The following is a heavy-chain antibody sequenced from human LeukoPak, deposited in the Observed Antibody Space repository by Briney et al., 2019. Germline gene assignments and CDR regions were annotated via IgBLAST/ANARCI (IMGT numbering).Heavy chain of an antibody. J-gene: IGHJ4*02. Sequence: ASVKVSCKASGYTFTAYYMHWVRQAPGQGLEWMGIINPSGGSTSYAQKFQGRVTMTRDTSTSTVYMELSSLRSEDTAVYYCARVCRLPGEAVGAAEGFDYWGQGTLVTVSS. D-gene: IGHD3-16*01. CDR2: INPSGGST. CDR1: GYTFTAYY. CDR3: ARVCRLPGEAVGAAEGFDY. V-gene: IGHV1-46*01.